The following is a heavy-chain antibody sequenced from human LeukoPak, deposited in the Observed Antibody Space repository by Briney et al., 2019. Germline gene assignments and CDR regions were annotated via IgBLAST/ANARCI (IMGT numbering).Heavy chain of an antibody. D-gene: IGHD4-17*01. CDR2: IFPSSGGP. V-gene: IGHV1-2*02. Sequence: ASVKVSCKAYGYTFTGYYMHWVRQAPGQGLEWMGWIFPSSGGPRYAQKFQGRVTMTRDTSISTAYMELSSLRSDDTAVYYCARKGEVYGDYDYWGQGTLVTLSS. CDR3: ARKGEVYGDYDY. CDR1: GYTFTGYY. J-gene: IGHJ4*02.